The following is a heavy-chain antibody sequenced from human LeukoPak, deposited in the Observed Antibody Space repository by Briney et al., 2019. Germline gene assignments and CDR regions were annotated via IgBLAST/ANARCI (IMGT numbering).Heavy chain of an antibody. CDR1: GFTFIDYD. V-gene: IGHV3-13*01. J-gene: IGHJ6*02. CDR2: IGIRGDT. Sequence: GGSLRLSCAASGFTFIDYDMHWVRQVIGKGLEWVSAIGIRGDTHYSGSVKGRFTISRENAESSLYLQMNSLRAEDTAVYYRAKGAQGYCSSTSCYYYYYGMDVWGQGTTVTVSS. CDR3: AKGAQGYCSSTSCYYYYYGMDV. D-gene: IGHD2-2*01.